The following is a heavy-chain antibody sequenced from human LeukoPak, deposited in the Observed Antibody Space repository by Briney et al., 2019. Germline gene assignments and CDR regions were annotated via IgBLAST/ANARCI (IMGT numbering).Heavy chain of an antibody. J-gene: IGHJ4*02. D-gene: IGHD5-18*01. CDR1: GGTFSSYA. CDR3: ARSEYSYPQAHFDY. CDR2: IIPIFGTA. V-gene: IGHV1-69*05. Sequence: ASVKVSCKASGGTFSSYAISWVRQAPGQGLEWMGRIIPIFGTANYAQKFQGRVTITTDESTSTAYMELSSLRSEDTAVYYRARSEYSYPQAHFDYWGQGTLVTVSS.